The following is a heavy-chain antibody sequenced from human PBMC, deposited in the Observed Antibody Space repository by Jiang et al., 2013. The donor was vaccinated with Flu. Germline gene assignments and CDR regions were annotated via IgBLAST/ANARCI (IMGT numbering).Heavy chain of an antibody. D-gene: IGHD4-17*01. V-gene: IGHV4-39*01. Sequence: LLKPSETLSLTCTVSGGSISSSSYYWGWIRQPPGKGLEWIGSIYYSGSTYYNPSLKSRVTISVDTSKNQFSLKLSSVTAADTAVYYCARTMTTVTTVWFDPWGQGTLVTVSS. J-gene: IGHJ5*02. CDR3: ARTMTTVTTVWFDP. CDR2: IYYSGST. CDR1: GGSISSSSYY.